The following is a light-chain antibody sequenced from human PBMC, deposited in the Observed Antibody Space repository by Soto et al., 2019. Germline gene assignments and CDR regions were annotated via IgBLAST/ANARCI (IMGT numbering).Light chain of an antibody. CDR3: AAWDDSLSGVV. CDR2: TNN. Sequence: QSVLTQPPSASGTPGQRVTISCSGSSSNIGSNYVYWFQQLPGTAPKLLLYTNNQRPSGVPDRFSGSKSGTSASLAISGLRSEDEADYYCAAWDDSLSGVVFGGGTQLTVL. J-gene: IGLJ2*01. V-gene: IGLV1-47*01. CDR1: SSNIGSNY.